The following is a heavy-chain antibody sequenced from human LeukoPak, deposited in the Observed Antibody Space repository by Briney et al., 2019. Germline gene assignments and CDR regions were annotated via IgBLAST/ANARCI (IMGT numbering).Heavy chain of an antibody. D-gene: IGHD6-6*01. J-gene: IGHJ4*02. CDR3: ARDRGVAARRPGFDY. Sequence: SETLSLTCTVSGGSISSSYWSWIRQPPGKGLEWIGYIYYTGSTNYNPSLKSRVTISVDTSKNQFSLKLSSVTAADTAVYYCARDRGVAARRPGFDYWGQGTLVTVSS. CDR2: IYYTGST. CDR1: GGSISSSY. V-gene: IGHV4-59*01.